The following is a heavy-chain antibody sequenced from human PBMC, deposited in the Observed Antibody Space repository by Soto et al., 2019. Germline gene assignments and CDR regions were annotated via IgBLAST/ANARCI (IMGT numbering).Heavy chain of an antibody. D-gene: IGHD5-12*01. Sequence: SETLSLTCTVSGVSISRSSYYWGWIRQPPGKGLEWIGSIYYSGSTYYNPSLKSRVTISVDTSKNQFSLKLSSVTAADTAVYYCARSITGGYDWYNDYWGQGTLVTVSS. CDR2: IYYSGST. V-gene: IGHV4-39*01. CDR1: GVSISRSSYY. CDR3: ARSITGGYDWYNDY. J-gene: IGHJ4*02.